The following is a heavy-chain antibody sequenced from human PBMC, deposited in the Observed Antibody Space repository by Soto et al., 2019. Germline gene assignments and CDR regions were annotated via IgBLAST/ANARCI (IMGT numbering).Heavy chain of an antibody. V-gene: IGHV4-39*01. CDR3: ASEEVADINFDY. Sequence: SETLSLTCTVSGGSLSSSSYYWGWIRQPPGKGLEWIGSIYYSGSTYYNPSLKSRVTISVDTSKNQFSLKLSSVTAADTAVYYCASEEVADINFDYWGQGTLVTVSS. CDR2: IYYSGST. CDR1: GGSLSSSSYY. J-gene: IGHJ4*02. D-gene: IGHD6-13*01.